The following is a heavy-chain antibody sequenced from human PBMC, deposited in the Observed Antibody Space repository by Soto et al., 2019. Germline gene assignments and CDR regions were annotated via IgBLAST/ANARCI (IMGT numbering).Heavy chain of an antibody. CDR3: ARDVSSPGNDYYYGMDV. V-gene: IGHV1-69*13. Sequence: ASVKVSCKASGGTFSSYAISWVRQAPGQGLEWMGGIIPIFGTANYAQKFQGGVTITADESTSTAYMELSSLRSEDTAVYYCARDVSSPGNDYYYGMDVWGQGTTVTVSS. CDR2: IIPIFGTA. CDR1: GGTFSSYA. J-gene: IGHJ6*02.